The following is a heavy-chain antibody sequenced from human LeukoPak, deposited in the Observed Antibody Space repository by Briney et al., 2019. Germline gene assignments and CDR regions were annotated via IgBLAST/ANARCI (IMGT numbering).Heavy chain of an antibody. J-gene: IGHJ4*02. V-gene: IGHV1-69-2*01. D-gene: IGHD1-26*01. CDR1: GYTFTDYY. CDR3: ARVSGIVGATTDY. Sequence: ASVKVSCKVSGYTFTDYYMHWVQQAPGKGLEWMGLVDPEDGETIYAEKFQGRVTMTRDTSTSTVYMELSSLRSEDTAVYYCARVSGIVGATTDYWGQGTLVTVSS. CDR2: VDPEDGET.